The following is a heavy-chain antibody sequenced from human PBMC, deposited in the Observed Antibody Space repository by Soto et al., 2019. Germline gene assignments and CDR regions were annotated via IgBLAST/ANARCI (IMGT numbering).Heavy chain of an antibody. J-gene: IGHJ4*02. CDR3: ARAAVKLGATLFDS. CDR1: GGSLRGHY. D-gene: IGHD1-26*01. CDR2: INHSGFT. Sequence: SETLSLTXAVPGGSLRGHYWSWIRQSPEKGLEWIGEINHSGFTNYNPTLKSRVTISRDASKNQFSLRLSSMTAADSAVYFCARAAVKLGATLFDSWGQGTLVTVSS. V-gene: IGHV4-34*01.